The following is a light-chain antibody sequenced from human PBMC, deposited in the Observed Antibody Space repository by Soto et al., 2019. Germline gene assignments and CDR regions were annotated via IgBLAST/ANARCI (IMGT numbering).Light chain of an antibody. CDR2: DVS. Sequence: QSALTQPASVSGSPGQSITISCTGTSSDVGGYNYVSWYQQHPGKAPKLMIYDVSNRPSGVSNRFSGSKSGNTASLTISGLQAEDAADYYCSSSTSSSTSVVFGGGTKLTVL. CDR3: SSSTSSSTSVV. CDR1: SSDVGGYNY. J-gene: IGLJ2*01. V-gene: IGLV2-14*01.